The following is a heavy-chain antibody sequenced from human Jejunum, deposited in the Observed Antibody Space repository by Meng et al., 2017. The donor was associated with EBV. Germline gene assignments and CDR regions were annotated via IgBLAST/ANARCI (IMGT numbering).Heavy chain of an antibody. Sequence: GQLVEVGGGLVKPGGPLRLSCAASGFTFSDYAMNWVRQAPGKGLEWVASISIDSNNIYYADSVKGRFTVSRDSAKKSLYLQMNSLRADDTAVYYCAAGTTATAEYNWFDPWGQGTLVTVSS. CDR1: GFTFSDYA. J-gene: IGHJ5*02. CDR3: AAGTTATAEYNWFDP. V-gene: IGHV3-21*01. D-gene: IGHD1-1*01. CDR2: ISIDSNNI.